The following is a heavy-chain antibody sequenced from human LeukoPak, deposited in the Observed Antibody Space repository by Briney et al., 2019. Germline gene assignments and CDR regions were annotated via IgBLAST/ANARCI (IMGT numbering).Heavy chain of an antibody. CDR2: IYHSGST. V-gene: IGHV4-38-2*02. J-gene: IGHJ6*03. CDR1: GYSISSGYY. Sequence: PSETLSLTCTVSGYSISSGYYWGWIRQPPGKGLEWIGSIYHSGSTYYNPSLKSRVTISVDTSKNQFSLKLSSVTAADTAVYYCASVSTYYYYMDVGGKGTTVTIAS. D-gene: IGHD5/OR15-5a*01. CDR3: ASVSTYYYYMDV.